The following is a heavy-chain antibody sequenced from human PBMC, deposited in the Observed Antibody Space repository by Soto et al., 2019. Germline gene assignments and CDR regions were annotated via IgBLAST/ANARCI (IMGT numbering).Heavy chain of an antibody. CDR2: IYYSGST. V-gene: IGHV4-39*01. D-gene: IGHD6-13*01. CDR3: ARLPQLGSRLPFDY. CDR1: GGSISSSSYY. J-gene: IGHJ4*02. Sequence: QLQLQESGPGLVKPSETLSLTCTVSGGSISSSSYYWGWIRQPPGKGLEWIGSIYYSGSTYYNPSLKSRVTISVDTSKNQFSLKLSSVTAADTAVYYCARLPQLGSRLPFDYWGQGTLVTVSS.